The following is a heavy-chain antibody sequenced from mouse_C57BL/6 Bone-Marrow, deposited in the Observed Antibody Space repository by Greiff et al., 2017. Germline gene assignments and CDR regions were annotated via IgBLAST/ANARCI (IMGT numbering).Heavy chain of an antibody. CDR1: GFTFSNYW. D-gene: IGHD3-3*01. J-gene: IGHJ2*01. CDR3: TGWSLGDY. Sequence: EVQGVESGGGLVQPGGSMKLSCVASGFTFSNYWMNWVRQSPEKGLEWVAQIRLKSDNYATHYAESVKGRFTISRDDSKSSVYLQMNNLRAEDTGIYYCTGWSLGDYWGQGATLTVSS. CDR2: IRLKSDNYAT. V-gene: IGHV6-3*01.